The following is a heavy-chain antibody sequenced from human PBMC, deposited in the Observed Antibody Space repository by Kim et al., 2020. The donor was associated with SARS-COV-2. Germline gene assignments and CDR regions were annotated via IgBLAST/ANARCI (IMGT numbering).Heavy chain of an antibody. CDR1: GGSISSSSYY. J-gene: IGHJ4*02. Sequence: SETLSLTCTVSGGSISSSSYYWGWIRQPPGKGLEWIGSIYYSGSTYYNPSLKSRVTISVDTSKNQFSLKLSSVTAADTAVYYCARDPVGYSYGSPSLTLDYWGQGTLVTVSS. CDR3: ARDPVGYSYGSPSLTLDY. D-gene: IGHD5-18*01. CDR2: IYYSGST. V-gene: IGHV4-39*07.